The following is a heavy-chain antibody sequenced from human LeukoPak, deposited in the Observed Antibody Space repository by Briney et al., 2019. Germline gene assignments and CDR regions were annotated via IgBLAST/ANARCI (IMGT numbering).Heavy chain of an antibody. D-gene: IGHD3-9*01. V-gene: IGHV3-15*01. Sequence: PGGSLRLSCVVSGFRFSNAWMNWVRQAPGKGLEWVGRIKSKADGGTADYAAPVNGRFTLSRDDSKNTLYLQMNSLKNEDSAVYYRGRYFVFSSWPWDGFDMGGQGTMVTVSS. CDR2: IKSKADGGTA. J-gene: IGHJ3*02. CDR1: GFRFSNAW. CDR3: GRYFVFSSWPWDGFDM.